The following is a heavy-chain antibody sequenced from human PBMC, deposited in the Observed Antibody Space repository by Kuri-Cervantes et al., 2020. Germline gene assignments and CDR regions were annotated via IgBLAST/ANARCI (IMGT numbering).Heavy chain of an antibody. CDR2: IYPGDSDT. CDR1: GYSFTSYW. D-gene: IGHD3-10*01. Sequence: KVSCKGSGYSFTSYWIGWVRQMPGKGLEWMGIIYPGDSDTRYSPSFQGQVTISADKSISTAYLQWSSLKASDTAMYYCTRPMVRGVIGAFDIWGQGTMVTVSS. CDR3: TRPMVRGVIGAFDI. V-gene: IGHV5-51*01. J-gene: IGHJ3*02.